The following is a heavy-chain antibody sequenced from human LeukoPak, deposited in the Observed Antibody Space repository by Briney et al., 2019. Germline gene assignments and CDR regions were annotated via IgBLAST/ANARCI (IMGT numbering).Heavy chain of an antibody. V-gene: IGHV1-58*01. CDR3: AAGLRGPTVTGKYYYYGMDV. CDR1: GFTFTKSA. J-gene: IGHJ6*02. Sequence: SVRVSCKASGFTFTKSALQWVRQARGQRLEWIGWIFVGSGNTDYAQKFQERVTITRDMFTSTAYMELSSLRSEDTAVYYCAAGLRGPTVTGKYYYYGMDVWGQGTTVTVSS. CDR2: IFVGSGNT. D-gene: IGHD4-11*01.